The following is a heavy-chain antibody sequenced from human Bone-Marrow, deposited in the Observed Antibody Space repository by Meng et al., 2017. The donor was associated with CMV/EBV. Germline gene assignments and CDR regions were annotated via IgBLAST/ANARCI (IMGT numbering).Heavy chain of an antibody. CDR1: GGTFSSYT. CDR2: IIHILGIA. J-gene: IGHJ1*01. V-gene: IGHV1-69*04. D-gene: IGHD6-13*01. Sequence: SVKVSCKASGGTFSSYTISWVRQAPGQGLEWMGRIIHILGIANYAQKFQGRVTITADKSTSTAYMELSSLRSEDTAVYYCARDKSFGKSSSSWKYFQHWGQGTLVTVSS. CDR3: ARDKSFGKSSSSWKYFQH.